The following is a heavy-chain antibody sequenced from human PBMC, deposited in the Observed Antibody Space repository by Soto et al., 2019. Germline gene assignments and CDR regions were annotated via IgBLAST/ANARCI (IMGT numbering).Heavy chain of an antibody. CDR2: ISGGGGST. J-gene: IGHJ3*01. D-gene: IGHD2-21*02. CDR1: GFTFGNYG. CDR3: AKGFIVVVTVLRPDDAFDV. Sequence: DVQLLESVGGLVQPGGSLRLSCAASGFTFGNYGINWVRQAPGKGLEWVSGISGGGGSTYYADSVKGRFTVSRDPSKNSVFLEMNTLRAEDTAVYYCAKGFIVVVTVLRPDDAFDVWAQGTLVTVSS. V-gene: IGHV3-23*01.